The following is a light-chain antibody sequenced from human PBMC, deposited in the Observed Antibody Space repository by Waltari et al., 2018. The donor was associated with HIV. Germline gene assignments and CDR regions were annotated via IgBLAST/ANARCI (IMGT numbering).Light chain of an antibody. J-gene: IGKJ3*01. V-gene: IGKV1-9*01. CDR3: QQVYSYPLT. Sequence: FAWYQQKPGKAPKLLIYGTSFLSSGVPSRFRGSGSGTEFTLTITSLQPEDFATYYCQQVYSYPLTFGPGTKVDI. CDR2: GTS.